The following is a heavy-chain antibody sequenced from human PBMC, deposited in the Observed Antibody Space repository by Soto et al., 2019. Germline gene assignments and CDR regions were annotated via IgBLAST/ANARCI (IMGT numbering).Heavy chain of an antibody. CDR3: AKDPIAVAGTGAFDI. J-gene: IGHJ3*02. CDR1: GFTFDDYA. V-gene: IGHV3-9*01. D-gene: IGHD6-19*01. Sequence: PGGSLRLSCAASGFTFDDYAVHWVRQAPGKGLEWVSGISWNSGSIGYADSVKGRFTISRDNAKNSLYLQMNSLRAEDTALYYCAKDPIAVAGTGAFDIWGQGTMVTVSS. CDR2: ISWNSGSI.